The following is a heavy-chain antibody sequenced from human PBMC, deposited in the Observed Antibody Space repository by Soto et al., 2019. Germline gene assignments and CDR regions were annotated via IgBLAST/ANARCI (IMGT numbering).Heavy chain of an antibody. D-gene: IGHD4-4*01. CDR1: GYTFTGYY. CDR3: ARGISSTVTTTHDYYYYYMDV. CDR2: INPNSGGT. Sequence: ASVKVSCKASGYTFTGYYMHWVRQAPGQGLEWMGWINPNSGGTNYAQKFQGWVTMTRDTSISTAYMELSRLRSDDTAVYYCARGISSTVTTTHDYYYYYMDVWGKGTTVTVSS. J-gene: IGHJ6*03. V-gene: IGHV1-2*04.